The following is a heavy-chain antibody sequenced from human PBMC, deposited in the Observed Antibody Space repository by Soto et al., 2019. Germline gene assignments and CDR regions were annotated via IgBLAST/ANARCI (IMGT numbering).Heavy chain of an antibody. CDR2: IWYDGSNK. Sequence: GGSLRLSCAASGFPFSIYGMHLVRQSPGKGLEWVAVIWYDGSNKYYADSVKGRFTISRDNSKNTLYLQMNSLRAEDTAVYYCERDAREQLLSYYSYGTDVWGQGRGVTVSS. CDR1: GFPFSIYG. D-gene: IGHD2-2*01. J-gene: IGHJ6*02. CDR3: ERDAREQLLSYYSYGTDV. V-gene: IGHV3-33*01.